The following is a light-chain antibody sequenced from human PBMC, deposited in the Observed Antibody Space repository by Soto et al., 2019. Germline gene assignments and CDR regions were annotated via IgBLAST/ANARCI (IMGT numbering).Light chain of an antibody. CDR3: QQRSNLVS. CDR1: QSVITY. Sequence: VLTQSRATLSLSPGERASLSCRASQSVITYLGCYQQKPGQAPRLLISDASTRATGIPARFSGSGSGTDFTLTISSLEPEDFAVYYCQQRSNLVSFGPGTRLEIK. V-gene: IGKV3-11*01. J-gene: IGKJ5*01. CDR2: DAS.